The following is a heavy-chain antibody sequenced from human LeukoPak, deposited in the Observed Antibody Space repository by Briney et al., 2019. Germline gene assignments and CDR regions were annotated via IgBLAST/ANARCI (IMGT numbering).Heavy chain of an antibody. V-gene: IGHV3-66*02. D-gene: IGHD5-24*01. J-gene: IGHJ4*02. CDR3: ARDSSREGYNSHYDY. Sequence: GGSLRLSCAASGFTVSNNYMNWLRQAPGKGLEWVSVIYSGGSTYYADSVKGRFTISRDNSKNTVFLQMNSLRAEDTAVYYCARDSSREGYNSHYDYWGQGTLVTVSS. CDR2: IYSGGST. CDR1: GFTVSNNY.